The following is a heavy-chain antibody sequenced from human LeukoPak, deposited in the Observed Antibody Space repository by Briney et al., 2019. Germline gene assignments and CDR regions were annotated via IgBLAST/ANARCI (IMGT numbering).Heavy chain of an antibody. CDR1: GFTFSSYG. CDR3: ARFRYNSTWGVFDY. V-gene: IGHV3-48*04. Sequence: GGSLRLSCAASGFTFSSYGMHWVRQAPGKGLEWISYISSTGRTIYYADSVKGRFTISRDNDKSSLYLQMNSLRAEDTALYYCARFRYNSTWGVFDYWGQGTLVTASS. D-gene: IGHD2/OR15-2a*01. J-gene: IGHJ4*02. CDR2: ISSTGRTI.